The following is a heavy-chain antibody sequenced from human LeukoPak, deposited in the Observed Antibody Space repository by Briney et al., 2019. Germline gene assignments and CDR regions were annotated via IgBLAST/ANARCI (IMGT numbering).Heavy chain of an antibody. CDR2: IRYDGNDK. D-gene: IGHD2-21*01. CDR3: AKDERVILTNMDV. V-gene: IGHV3-30*02. Sequence: GGSLRLSCAASGFMFRGYGMHWVRQAPGKGLEWVAFIRYDGNDKQYADSVKGRFTISRDNSKNTLYLQMNSLRTEDTAVYYCAKDERVILTNMDVWGKGTTVTISS. CDR1: GFMFRGYG. J-gene: IGHJ6*03.